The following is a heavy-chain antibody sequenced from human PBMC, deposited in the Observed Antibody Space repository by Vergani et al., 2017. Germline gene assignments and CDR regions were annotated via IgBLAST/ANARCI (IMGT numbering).Heavy chain of an antibody. D-gene: IGHD6-13*01. CDR2: ISYDGSNK. CDR1: GFTFSSYG. CDR3: AKGESRQLVRYYFDY. V-gene: IGHV3-30*18. J-gene: IGHJ4*02. Sequence: QVQLVESGGGVVQPGRSLRLSCAASGFTFSSYGMHWVRQAPGKGLEWVAVISYDGSNKYYADSVKGRFPISRDNSKNALYLQMNSLGAEDTAVYYCAKGESRQLVRYYFDYWGQGGLVTVSS.